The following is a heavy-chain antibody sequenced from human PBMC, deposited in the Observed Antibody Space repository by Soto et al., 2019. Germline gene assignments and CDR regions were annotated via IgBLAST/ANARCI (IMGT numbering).Heavy chain of an antibody. V-gene: IGHV4-39*01. Sequence: SETLSLTCTVSGDSISSSSYNWGWIRQPPGKGLEWIGTIHSGGSTYYSPSLKSRVTISVNTSKNQFSLKLSSVTAADTAMYYCARSDYGGNYDYRGRGTLVTVSS. J-gene: IGHJ4*02. CDR1: GDSISSSSYN. D-gene: IGHD4-17*01. CDR2: IHSGGST. CDR3: ARSDYGGNYDY.